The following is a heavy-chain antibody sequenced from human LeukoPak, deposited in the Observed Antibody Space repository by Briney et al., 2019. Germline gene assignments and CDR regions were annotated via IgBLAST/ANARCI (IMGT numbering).Heavy chain of an antibody. D-gene: IGHD6-19*01. CDR2: ISWNSGSI. CDR1: GFTFDDYA. J-gene: IGHJ4*02. CDR3: AKGNSGWYGGGEMVY. Sequence: GRSLRLSCAASGFTFDDYAMHWVRQAPGKGLEWVSGISWNSGSIDYADSVKGRFTISRDNAKNSLYLQMNSLRAEDTALYYCAKGNSGWYGGGEMVYWGQGTLVTVSS. V-gene: IGHV3-9*01.